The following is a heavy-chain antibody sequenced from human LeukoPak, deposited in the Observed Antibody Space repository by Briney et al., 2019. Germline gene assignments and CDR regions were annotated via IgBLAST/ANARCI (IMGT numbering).Heavy chain of an antibody. CDR2: IGGSDGST. CDR3: AKDGDILTGYPYYFDY. V-gene: IGHV3-23*01. Sequence: GGSLRLSCVASGFTFSTHAMSWVRLAPGKGLEWVSAIGGSDGSTYYADSVKGRFTISRDNSKNTLYLQMNSLRAEDTAVYYCAKDGDILTGYPYYFDYWGQGTLVTVSS. CDR1: GFTFSTHA. D-gene: IGHD3-9*01. J-gene: IGHJ4*02.